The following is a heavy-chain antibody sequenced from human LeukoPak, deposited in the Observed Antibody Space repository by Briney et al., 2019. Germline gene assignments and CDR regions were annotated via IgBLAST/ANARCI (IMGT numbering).Heavy chain of an antibody. CDR3: AKDSGITIFGVVIKGDAFDI. V-gene: IGHV3-23*01. D-gene: IGHD3-3*01. J-gene: IGHJ3*02. Sequence: PSETLSLTCAVYGGSFSGYYWSWIRQPPGKGLEWVSAISGSGGSTYYADSVKGRFTISRDNSKNTLYLQMNSLRAGDTAVYYCAKDSGITIFGVVIKGDAFDIWGQGTMVTVSS. CDR2: ISGSGGST. CDR1: GGSFSGYY.